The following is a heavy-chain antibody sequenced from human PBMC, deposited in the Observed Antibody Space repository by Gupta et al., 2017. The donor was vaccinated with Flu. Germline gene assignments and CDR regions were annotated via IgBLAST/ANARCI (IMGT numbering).Heavy chain of an antibody. CDR2: IHPDGSST. Sequence: QWVRQAPGKGLVWASRIHPDGSSTTYAESVKGRFTISRDNAKNTLYLQMNSLGDDDTAVYYCATVTSGCWGQGTLVTVSS. J-gene: IGHJ4*02. CDR3: ATVTSGC. D-gene: IGHD4-17*01. V-gene: IGHV3-74*03.